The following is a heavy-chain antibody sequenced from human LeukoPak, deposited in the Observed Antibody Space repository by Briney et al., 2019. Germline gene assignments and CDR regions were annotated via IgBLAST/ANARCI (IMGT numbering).Heavy chain of an antibody. CDR2: INPNSGGT. CDR1: GYTFTGYY. Sequence: GASVKVSCKASGYTFTGYYMHWVRQAPGQGLDWMGRINPNSGGTNYAQKFQGRVTMTRDTSISTAYMELSRLRSDDTAVYYCARDSDDSSGYCLDYWGQGTLVTLSS. J-gene: IGHJ4*02. V-gene: IGHV1-2*06. D-gene: IGHD3-22*01. CDR3: ARDSDDSSGYCLDY.